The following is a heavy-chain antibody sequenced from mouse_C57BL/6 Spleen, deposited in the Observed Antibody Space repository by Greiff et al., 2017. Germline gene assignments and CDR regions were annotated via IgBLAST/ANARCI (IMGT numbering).Heavy chain of an antibody. CDR3: ARWDGYDDGENY. CDR1: GYTFTSYG. D-gene: IGHD2-2*01. CDR2: IYPRSGNT. V-gene: IGHV1-81*01. J-gene: IGHJ2*01. Sequence: VMLVESGAELARPGASVKLSCKASGYTFTSYGISWVKQRTGQGLEWIGEIYPRSGNTYYNEKFKGKATLTADKSSSTAYMELRSLTSEDSAVYFCARWDGYDDGENYWGQGTTLTVSS.